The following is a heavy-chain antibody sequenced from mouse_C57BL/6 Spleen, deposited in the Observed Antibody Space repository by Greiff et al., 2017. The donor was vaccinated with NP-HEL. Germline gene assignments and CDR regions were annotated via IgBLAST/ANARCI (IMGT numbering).Heavy chain of an antibody. J-gene: IGHJ1*03. Sequence: QVQLKQSGPELVKPGASVKISCKASGYAFSSSWMNWVKQRPGKGLEWIGRIYPGDGDTNYNGKFKGKATLTADNSSSTAYMQLSSLTSEDSAVYFCARGDYYGSSYGWYFDVWGTGTTVTVSS. CDR3: ARGDYYGSSYGWYFDV. V-gene: IGHV1-82*01. CDR1: GYAFSSSW. D-gene: IGHD1-1*01. CDR2: IYPGDGDT.